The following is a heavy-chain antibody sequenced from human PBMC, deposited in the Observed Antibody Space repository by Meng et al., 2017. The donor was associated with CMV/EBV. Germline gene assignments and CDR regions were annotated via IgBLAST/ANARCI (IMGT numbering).Heavy chain of an antibody. D-gene: IGHD3-3*01. Sequence: SCKASGFTFSSYGMHWVRQAPGKGLEWVAFIRYDGSNKYYADSVKGRFTISRDNSKNTLYLQMNSLRAEDTAVYYCARVSDFWTEGGLDYWGQGTLVTVSS. J-gene: IGHJ4*02. CDR2: IRYDGSNK. CDR1: GFTFSSYG. CDR3: ARVSDFWTEGGLDY. V-gene: IGHV3-30*02.